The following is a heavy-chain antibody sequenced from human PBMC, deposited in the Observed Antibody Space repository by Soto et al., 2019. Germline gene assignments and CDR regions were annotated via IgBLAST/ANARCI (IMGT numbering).Heavy chain of an antibody. Sequence: EVQLLESGGGLVQPGGSLRLSCAASGFTFSSYAMSWVRQAPGKGLEWVSAISGSGGSTNYADSVKGRFTISRDNSKNTLYLQMNSLRAEDTAVYYCAKDHRVAVAGSGYWGQGTLVTVSS. CDR3: AKDHRVAVAGSGY. V-gene: IGHV3-23*01. CDR2: ISGSGGST. CDR1: GFTFSSYA. D-gene: IGHD6-19*01. J-gene: IGHJ4*02.